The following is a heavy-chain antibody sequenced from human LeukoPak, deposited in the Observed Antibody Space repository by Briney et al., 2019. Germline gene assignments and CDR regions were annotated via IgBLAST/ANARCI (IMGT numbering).Heavy chain of an antibody. CDR3: ARDGEYYDSSGYYYG. J-gene: IGHJ4*02. Sequence: ASVKVSCKASGYTFTGYYMHWVRQAPGQGLEWMGWINPNSGGTNYAQKFQGRVTMTRDTSISTAYMELSRLRSDDTAVYYCARDGEYYDSSGYYYGWGQGTLVTVSS. V-gene: IGHV1-2*02. CDR1: GYTFTGYY. D-gene: IGHD3-22*01. CDR2: INPNSGGT.